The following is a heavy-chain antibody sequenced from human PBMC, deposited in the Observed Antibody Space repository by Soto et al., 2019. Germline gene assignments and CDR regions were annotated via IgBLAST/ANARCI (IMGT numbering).Heavy chain of an antibody. Sequence: QVQLQESGPGLVKPSDTLSLTCTVSGVSISTYYWTWIRQPPGKGLEWIGQVFYSGNTNYNPSLQSRVTISVDASRNQFSLRLSSVTAADTAMYYCAIRDYIVAFDIWGQGTLVTVSS. CDR3: AIRDYIVAFDI. J-gene: IGHJ3*02. CDR2: VFYSGNT. V-gene: IGHV4-59*01. CDR1: GVSISTYY. D-gene: IGHD4-4*01.